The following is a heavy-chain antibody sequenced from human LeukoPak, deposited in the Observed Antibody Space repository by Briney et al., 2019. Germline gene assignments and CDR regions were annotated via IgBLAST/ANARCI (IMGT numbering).Heavy chain of an antibody. Sequence: SETLSLTCTVSGGSISSYYWSWIRQPPGKGLEWIGYIYYSGSTNYNPSLKSRVTISVDTSKKQFSLKLSSVTAADTAVYYCARGPSSSLGPFDYWGQGTLVTVSS. CDR2: IYYSGST. J-gene: IGHJ4*02. CDR1: GGSISSYY. D-gene: IGHD2-2*01. CDR3: ARGPSSSLGPFDY. V-gene: IGHV4-59*01.